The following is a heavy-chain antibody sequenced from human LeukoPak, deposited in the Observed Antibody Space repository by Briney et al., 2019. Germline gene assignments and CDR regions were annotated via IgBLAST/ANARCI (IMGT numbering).Heavy chain of an antibody. CDR1: GFTFGDYA. V-gene: IGHV3-9*03. Sequence: GGSLRLSCAASGFTFGDYAMHWVRQVPGKGLEWVSRISWNSGSIGYAASVKGRFMISRDNTKNSLYLQMNSLRPEDMALYYCAKGLYDSSGYPPDYWGQGTLVTVSS. J-gene: IGHJ4*02. D-gene: IGHD3-22*01. CDR2: ISWNSGSI. CDR3: AKGLYDSSGYPPDY.